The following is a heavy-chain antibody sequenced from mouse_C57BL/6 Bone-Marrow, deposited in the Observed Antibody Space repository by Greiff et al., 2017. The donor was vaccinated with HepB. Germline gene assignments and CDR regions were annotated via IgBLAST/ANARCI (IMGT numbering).Heavy chain of an antibody. J-gene: IGHJ3*01. CDR1: GFNIKDDY. V-gene: IGHV14-4*01. Sequence: EVKLMESGAELVRPGASVKLSCTASGFNIKDDYMHWVKQRPEQGLEWIGWIDPENGDTEYASKFQGKATITADTSSNTAYLQLSSLTSEDTAVYYCTTMVTTTQVWFAYWGQGTLVTVSA. CDR3: TTMVTTTQVWFAY. D-gene: IGHD2-2*01. CDR2: IDPENGDT.